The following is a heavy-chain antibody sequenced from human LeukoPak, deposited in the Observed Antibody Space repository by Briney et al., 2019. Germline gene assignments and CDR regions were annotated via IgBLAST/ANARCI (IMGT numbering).Heavy chain of an antibody. D-gene: IGHD3-10*01. CDR3: TREDRSRGTFDI. J-gene: IGHJ3*02. CDR1: GFTVSSNS. Sequence: PGGSLRLSCAAPGFTVSSNSMSWVRQAPGKGLEWVSAIYRDENTFYAGSVQGRFTISRDNSKNTLYLQMNSLRAEDTAVYYCTREDRSRGTFDIWGQGTMVIVSS. CDR2: IYRDENT. V-gene: IGHV3-53*01.